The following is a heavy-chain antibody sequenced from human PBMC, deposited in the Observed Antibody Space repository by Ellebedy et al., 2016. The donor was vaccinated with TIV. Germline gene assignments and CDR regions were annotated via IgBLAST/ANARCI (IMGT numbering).Heavy chain of an antibody. V-gene: IGHV1-69*04. Sequence: SVKVSCXASGGTFSSYAISWVRQAPGQGLEWMGRIIPILGIANYAQKFQGRVTITADKSTSTAYMELSSLRSEDTAVYYCARNYGDYYSTGDDAFDIWGQGTMVTVSS. CDR1: GGTFSSYA. CDR2: IIPILGIA. CDR3: ARNYGDYYSTGDDAFDI. J-gene: IGHJ3*02. D-gene: IGHD4-17*01.